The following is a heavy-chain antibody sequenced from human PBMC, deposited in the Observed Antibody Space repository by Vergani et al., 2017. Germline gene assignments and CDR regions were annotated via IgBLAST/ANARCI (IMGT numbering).Heavy chain of an antibody. CDR3: ARVPSSKDWFYYSSGWYXFDY. CDR2: IDPSDSYT. Sequence: EVQLVQSGAEVKKPGESLRISCKGSGYSFTSYWISWVRQMPGKGLEWMGRIDPSDSYTNYSPSFQGHVTISADKSISTAYLQWSSLKASDTAMYYCARVPSSKDWFYYSSGWYXFDYWGQGTLVTVSS. D-gene: IGHD6-19*01. J-gene: IGHJ4*02. CDR1: GYSFTSYW. V-gene: IGHV5-10-1*01.